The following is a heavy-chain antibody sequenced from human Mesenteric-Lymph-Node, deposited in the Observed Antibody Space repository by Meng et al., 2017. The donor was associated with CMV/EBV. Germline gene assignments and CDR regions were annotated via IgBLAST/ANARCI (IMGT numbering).Heavy chain of an antibody. CDR1: GYTFSDYY. D-gene: IGHD3-3*01. V-gene: IGHV1-2*02. Sequence: ASVKVSCKASGYTFSDYYLHWVRQAPGQGLEWMGWINPNSGGTNYAQKLQGRVTMTTDTSTSTAYMELRSLRSDDTAVYYCARDLLDFWSGYQPPVYYYGMDVWGQGTTVTVSS. CDR3: ARDLLDFWSGYQPPVYYYGMDV. J-gene: IGHJ6*02. CDR2: INPNSGGT.